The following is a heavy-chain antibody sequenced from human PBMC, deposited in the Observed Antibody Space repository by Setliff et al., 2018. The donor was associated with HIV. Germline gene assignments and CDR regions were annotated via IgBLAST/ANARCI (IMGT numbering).Heavy chain of an antibody. J-gene: IGHJ4*02. CDR3: AFSGTYYYVY. Sequence: PGESLKISCAASEFTFDKYAMNWVRQAPGKGLEWVSGISTSGGGTYYADSVKGRFTISRDNSKNTLYLQLNALRADDTAMYYCAFSGTYYYVYWGQGTLVTVS. V-gene: IGHV3-23*01. CDR2: ISTSGGGT. D-gene: IGHD1-26*01. CDR1: EFTFDKYA.